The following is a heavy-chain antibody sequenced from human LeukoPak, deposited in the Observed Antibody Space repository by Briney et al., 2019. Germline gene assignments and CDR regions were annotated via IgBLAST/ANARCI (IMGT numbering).Heavy chain of an antibody. D-gene: IGHD4-17*01. CDR1: GGSFSGYY. Sequence: SETLSLTCAVYGGSFSGYYWSWIRQPPGKGLEWIGEINHSGSTNYNPSLKSRVTISVDTSKNQLSLKLSSVTAADTAVYYCARGTMTTVTYYFDYWGQGTLVTVSS. CDR2: INHSGST. V-gene: IGHV4-34*01. J-gene: IGHJ4*02. CDR3: ARGTMTTVTYYFDY.